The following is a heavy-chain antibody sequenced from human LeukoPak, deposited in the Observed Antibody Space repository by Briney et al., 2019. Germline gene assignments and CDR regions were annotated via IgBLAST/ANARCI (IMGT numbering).Heavy chain of an antibody. V-gene: IGHV5-51*01. CDR3: ARPGSSTTPDAFDI. CDR1: GYSFTDYW. CDR2: IYPDDSDT. J-gene: IGHJ3*02. D-gene: IGHD1-26*01. Sequence: GESLKISCKGSGYSFTDYWIGWVRQTPGKGLEWMGIIYPDDSDTRYSPSFQGQVTISADKSISTAYLQWSSLKASDTAMYYCARPGSSTTPDAFDIWGQGTMVTVSS.